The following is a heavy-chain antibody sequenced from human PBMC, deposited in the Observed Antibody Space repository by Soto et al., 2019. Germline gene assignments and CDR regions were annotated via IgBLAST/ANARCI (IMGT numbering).Heavy chain of an antibody. Sequence: EVQLLESGGGLVQPGGSLRLSCAASGFTFSSYAMSWVRQAPGKGLEWVSAVSGSGGSTYYEDSVKGRFTISRDNSKNTLYLQMNSLRAEDTAVYYCAKDGIAVAGTYWYFDRWGRGTLVTVSS. CDR3: AKDGIAVAGTYWYFDR. J-gene: IGHJ2*01. CDR2: VSGSGGST. CDR1: GFTFSSYA. V-gene: IGHV3-23*01. D-gene: IGHD6-19*01.